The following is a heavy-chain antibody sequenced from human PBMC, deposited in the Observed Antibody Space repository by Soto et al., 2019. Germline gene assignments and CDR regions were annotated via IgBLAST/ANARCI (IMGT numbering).Heavy chain of an antibody. D-gene: IGHD2-15*01. CDR2: INHSGST. Sequence: QVQLQQWGAGLLKPSETLSLTCAVYGGSFSGYYWSWIRQPPGKGLEWIGEINHSGSTNYNPSLKRRVTISVDTSKNQFSLKLSSVTAADTAVYYCARGGDDCSGGSCYSGDQAFDIWGQGTMVTVSS. CDR1: GGSFSGYY. CDR3: ARGGDDCSGGSCYSGDQAFDI. V-gene: IGHV4-34*01. J-gene: IGHJ3*02.